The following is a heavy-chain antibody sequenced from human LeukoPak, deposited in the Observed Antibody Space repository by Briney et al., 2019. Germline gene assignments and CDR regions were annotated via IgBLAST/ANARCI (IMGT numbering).Heavy chain of an antibody. V-gene: IGHV3-74*01. D-gene: IGHD2-2*01. Sequence: GGSLSLSCAASGFIFSNNWMHWGRQAPGKGLVWVSHINTDGSSTTYADSVKGRFTITSENAKKTLFLLMNRLRAEDTAVYYCARVGYCSSTSCYAVDYWGQGTLVTVCS. CDR3: ARVGYCSSTSCYAVDY. CDR1: GFIFSNNW. J-gene: IGHJ4*02. CDR2: INTDGSST.